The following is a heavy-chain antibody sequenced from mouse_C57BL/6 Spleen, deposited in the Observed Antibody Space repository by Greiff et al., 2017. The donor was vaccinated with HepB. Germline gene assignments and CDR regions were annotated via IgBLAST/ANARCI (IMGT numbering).Heavy chain of an antibody. Sequence: QVQLKESGPGLVQPSQRLSITCTVSGFSLTSYGVHWVRQSPGKGLEWLGVIWRGGSTDYNAAFMSRLSITKDNSKSQVFFKMNSLQADDTAIYYCAKTIYDGYYGAMDYWGQGTSVTVSS. CDR2: IWRGGST. CDR3: AKTIYDGYYGAMDY. D-gene: IGHD2-3*01. V-gene: IGHV2-5*01. CDR1: GFSLTSYG. J-gene: IGHJ4*01.